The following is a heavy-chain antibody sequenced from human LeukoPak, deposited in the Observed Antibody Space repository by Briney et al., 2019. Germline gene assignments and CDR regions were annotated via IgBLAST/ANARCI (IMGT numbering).Heavy chain of an antibody. CDR2: ISSSRSYI. CDR1: GFTLSSYS. Sequence: GGSLTLSCAASGFTLSSYSMNWVRPAPGKGLEWVSFISSSRSYIYYADSVKGRFTISRDNAKNSLYLQMNSLRAEDTAVYYCARFIAAPYYFDYWGRGTLVTVSS. J-gene: IGHJ4*02. CDR3: ARFIAAPYYFDY. D-gene: IGHD6-13*01. V-gene: IGHV3-21*01.